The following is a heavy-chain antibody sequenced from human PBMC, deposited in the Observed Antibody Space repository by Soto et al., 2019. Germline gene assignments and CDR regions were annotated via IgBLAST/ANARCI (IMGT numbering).Heavy chain of an antibody. J-gene: IGHJ4*02. V-gene: IGHV4-34*01. Sequence: SETLSLTCAVYGGSFSGYYWSWIRQPPGKGLEWIGEINHSGSTNYNPSLKSRVTISVDTSKNQFSLKLSSVTAADTAVYYCARGSPGVPAAAGKDYWGQGTLVTVSS. CDR3: ARGSPGVPAAAGKDY. CDR1: GGSFSGYY. CDR2: INHSGST. D-gene: IGHD6-13*01.